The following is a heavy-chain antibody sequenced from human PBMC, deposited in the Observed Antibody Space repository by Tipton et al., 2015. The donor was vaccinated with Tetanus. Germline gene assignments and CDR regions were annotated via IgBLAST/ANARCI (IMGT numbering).Heavy chain of an antibody. CDR3: ARANFDFPKKGPFDS. V-gene: IGHV4-30-2*01. CDR2: IYDSGST. J-gene: IGHJ4*02. D-gene: IGHD3-3*01. CDR1: GGSISSGDYS. Sequence: TLSLTCAVSGGSISSGDYSWSWIRQPPGKGLEWIGYIYDSGSTYYNPSLKSRVTISRDTSKNRFSLNLSSVTAADTAVYFCARANFDFPKKGPFDSWGQGIPVIVS.